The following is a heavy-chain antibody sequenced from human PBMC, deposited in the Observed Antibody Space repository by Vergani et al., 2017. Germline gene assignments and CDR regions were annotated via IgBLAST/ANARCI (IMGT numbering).Heavy chain of an antibody. D-gene: IGHD5-18*01. CDR3: ARDHGGYSLLLDY. V-gene: IGHV3-74*01. CDR2: INSDGSST. Sequence: EVQLVESGGGLVQPGGSLRLSCAASGFTFDDYAMHWVRQAPGKGLEWVSRINSDGSSTSYADSVKGRFTISRDNAKNTLYLQMNSLRAEDTAVYYCARDHGGYSLLLDYWGQGTLVTVSS. J-gene: IGHJ4*02. CDR1: GFTFDDYA.